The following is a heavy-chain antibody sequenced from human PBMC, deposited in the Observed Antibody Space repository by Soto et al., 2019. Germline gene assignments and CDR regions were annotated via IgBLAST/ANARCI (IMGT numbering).Heavy chain of an antibody. CDR3: ATQYITIFGVVIPRHNWFDP. CDR1: GYTLTELS. D-gene: IGHD3-3*01. CDR2: FDPEDGET. Sequence: ASVKVSCKVSGYTLTELSMHWVRQAPGKGLEWMGGFDPEDGETIYAQKFQGRVTMTEDTSTDTAYMELSSLRSEDTAVYYCATQYITIFGVVIPRHNWFDPWGQGTLVTVS. J-gene: IGHJ5*02. V-gene: IGHV1-24*01.